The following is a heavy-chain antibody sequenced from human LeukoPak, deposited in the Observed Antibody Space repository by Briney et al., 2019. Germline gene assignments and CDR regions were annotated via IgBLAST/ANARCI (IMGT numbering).Heavy chain of an antibody. CDR1: GGSISSGGHY. D-gene: IGHD3-22*01. Sequence: PSETLSLTCTVSGGSISSGGHYWSWIRQPAGKGLEWIGRIYTSGSTNYNPSLKSRVTMSVDTSKNQFSLKLSSVTAADTAVYYCARGSSGYYAGSDAFDIWGQGTMVTVSS. V-gene: IGHV4-61*02. CDR2: IYTSGST. CDR3: ARGSSGYYAGSDAFDI. J-gene: IGHJ3*02.